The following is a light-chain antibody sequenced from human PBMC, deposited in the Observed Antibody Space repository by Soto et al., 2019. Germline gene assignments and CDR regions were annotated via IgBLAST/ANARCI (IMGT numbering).Light chain of an antibody. CDR2: DVS. J-gene: IGLJ1*01. Sequence: QSALTQPASVSGSPGQSITLSCTGTSSDVGGYNYVSWYQQHPGKAPKLMIYDVSNRPSGVSNRFSGSKSGNTASLTISGLQAEDEADYYCNSYTSSSTVFGTGTKVTVL. CDR1: SSDVGGYNY. V-gene: IGLV2-14*01. CDR3: NSYTSSSTV.